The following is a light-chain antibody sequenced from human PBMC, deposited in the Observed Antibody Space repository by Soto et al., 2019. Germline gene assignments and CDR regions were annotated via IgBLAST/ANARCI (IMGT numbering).Light chain of an antibody. V-gene: IGKV3-11*01. J-gene: IGKJ4*01. CDR1: QSVSRF. CDR3: QQRSYWLA. CDR2: EAS. Sequence: EIVLTQSPATLSLSPGERATLSCRAGQSVSRFLAWYQQKPGQAPRLLIYEASNRATGIPARFSGSGSGTDFTLTISSLEPEDSAVYYCQQRSYWLAFGGGTKVDIK.